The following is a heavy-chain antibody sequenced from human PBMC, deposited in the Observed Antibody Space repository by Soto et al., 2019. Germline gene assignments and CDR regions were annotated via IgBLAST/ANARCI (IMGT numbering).Heavy chain of an antibody. Sequence: SETLSLTCAVYGGSFSGYYWSWIRQPPGKGLEWIGEINHSGSTNYNPSLKSRVTISVDTSKNQFSLKLSSVTAADTAVYYCQAAGHDFDYWGQGNLVTVSS. D-gene: IGHD6-13*01. V-gene: IGHV4-34*01. CDR1: GGSFSGYY. J-gene: IGHJ4*02. CDR2: INHSGST. CDR3: QAAGHDFDY.